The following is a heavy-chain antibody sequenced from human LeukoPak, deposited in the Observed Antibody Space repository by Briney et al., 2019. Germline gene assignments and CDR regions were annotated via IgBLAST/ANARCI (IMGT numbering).Heavy chain of an antibody. V-gene: IGHV3-21*01. D-gene: IGHD2-2*02. CDR2: ISSSSSYI. J-gene: IGHJ6*02. CDR1: GFTFSSYA. Sequence: GGSPRLSCAASGFTFSSYAMSWVRQAPGKGLEWVSSISSSSSYIYYADSVKGRFTISRDNAKNSLYLQMNSLRAEDTAVYYCARDLCSSTSCYKYYYGMDVWGQGTTVTVSS. CDR3: ARDLCSSTSCYKYYYGMDV.